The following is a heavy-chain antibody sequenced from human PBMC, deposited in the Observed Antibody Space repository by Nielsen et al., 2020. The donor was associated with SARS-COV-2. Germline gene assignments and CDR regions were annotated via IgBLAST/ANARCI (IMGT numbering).Heavy chain of an antibody. CDR1: GYTFTSYD. Sequence: ASVKVSCKASGYTFTSYDINWVRQATGQGLEWMGWMNPNSGNTGYSQKFQGRVTITRDTSASTDYMELSSLRSEDTAVYYCARVAVAGKYYFDYWGQGTLVTVSS. CDR3: ARVAVAGKYYFDY. V-gene: IGHV1-8*01. CDR2: MNPNSGNT. J-gene: IGHJ4*02. D-gene: IGHD6-19*01.